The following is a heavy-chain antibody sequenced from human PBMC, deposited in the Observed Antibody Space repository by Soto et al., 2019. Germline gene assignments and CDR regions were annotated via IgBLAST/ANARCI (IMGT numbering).Heavy chain of an antibody. CDR3: AKDDRESGSTTNNYFHY. V-gene: IGHV3-43D*04. D-gene: IGHD1-1*01. CDR1: GFSFDHFP. J-gene: IGHJ4*02. CDR2: ITWDGGST. Sequence: GGSLRLSCAASGFSFDHFPMHWFRQPPGRGLEWVSLITWDGGSTYYADSVKGRFTISRDNSKNSLYLQMNSLRVEDTALYYYAKDDRESGSTTNNYFHYWRQGPLVILSS.